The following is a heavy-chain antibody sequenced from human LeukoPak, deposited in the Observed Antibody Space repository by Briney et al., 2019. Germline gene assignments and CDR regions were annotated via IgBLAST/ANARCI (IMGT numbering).Heavy chain of an antibody. V-gene: IGHV3-48*02. CDR3: ARDLRSGWYYFDF. CDR1: GFTFSTYS. J-gene: IGHJ4*02. D-gene: IGHD6-19*01. Sequence: GGSLRLSCAASGFTFSTYSMNWLRQAPGKGLEWVSYISSSSDTIYYADSVKGRFTISRDNPKNSLYLQMNSLRDQDTAVYYCARDLRSGWYYFDFWGQGTLVTVSS. CDR2: ISSSSDTI.